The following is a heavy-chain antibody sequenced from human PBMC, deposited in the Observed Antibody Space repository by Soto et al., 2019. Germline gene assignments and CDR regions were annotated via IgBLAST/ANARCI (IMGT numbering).Heavy chain of an antibody. Sequence: EVQLVESGGGLVKHGESLRLSCAASGFTFSTYHMNWVRLAPGKGLEWISSIGGGGDEIYYADSVRGRFTISRDNAKASLYLQMNSLRVEDTAVYYCANAPAVIVPSTWCQGTLVTVSS. CDR2: IGGGGDEI. D-gene: IGHD1-26*01. CDR3: ANAPAVIVPST. CDR1: GFTFSTYH. J-gene: IGHJ4*01. V-gene: IGHV3-21*02.